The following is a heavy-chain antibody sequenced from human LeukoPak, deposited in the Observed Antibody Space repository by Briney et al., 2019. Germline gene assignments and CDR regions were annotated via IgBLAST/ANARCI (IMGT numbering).Heavy chain of an antibody. V-gene: IGHV4-34*01. D-gene: IGHD6-19*01. Sequence: SETLSLTCAVYGGSFSGYYWSWIRQPSGKGLEWIGEISDTGSTNYNPSLKSRVTISVDTSKNQFSLKLSSVTAADTAVYYCARGAVAGTPTDYWGQGTLVTVSS. CDR1: GGSFSGYY. J-gene: IGHJ4*02. CDR2: ISDTGST. CDR3: ARGAVAGTPTDY.